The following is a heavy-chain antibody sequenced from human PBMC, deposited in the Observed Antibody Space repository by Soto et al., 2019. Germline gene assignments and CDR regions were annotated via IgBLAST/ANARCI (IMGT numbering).Heavy chain of an antibody. CDR1: GASIGSSRSY. CDR3: ASPRQGNYDFLSGYYALDY. CDR2: FYYTGGT. V-gene: IGHV4-39*01. J-gene: IGHJ4*02. D-gene: IGHD3-3*01. Sequence: SETLSLTCTVSGASIGSSRSYWGWVRQPPGKGLEWIVSFYYTGGTYSTYYNPSLKSRVTISVDTSESQFSLNLRSVTAADTAVYYCASPRQGNYDFLSGYYALDYWGQGTLVTVSS.